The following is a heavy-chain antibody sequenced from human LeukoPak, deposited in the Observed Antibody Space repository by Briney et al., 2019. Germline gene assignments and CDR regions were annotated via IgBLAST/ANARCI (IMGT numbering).Heavy chain of an antibody. Sequence: ASVKVSCKASGYTFTSYYMHWVRQAPGQGLEWMGIINPSGGSTSYAQKFQGRVTMTRDMSTSTVYMELSSLRSEDTAVYYCARDSYGYGPPDVWGKGTTVTISS. D-gene: IGHD5-18*01. CDR1: GYTFTSYY. J-gene: IGHJ6*04. CDR2: INPSGGST. V-gene: IGHV1-46*01. CDR3: ARDSYGYGPPDV.